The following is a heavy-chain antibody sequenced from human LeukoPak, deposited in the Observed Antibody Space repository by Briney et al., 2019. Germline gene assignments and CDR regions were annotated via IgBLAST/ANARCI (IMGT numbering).Heavy chain of an antibody. CDR2: ISSGSSTI. D-gene: IGHD2-8*02. V-gene: IGHV3-48*02. CDR3: ARDSVLNH. CDR1: GFTFSSYS. J-gene: IGHJ5*02. Sequence: GRSLRLSCAASGFTFSSYSMNWVRQAPGKGLEWVSYISSGSSTIYYADSVEGRFTISRDNAKNSLYLQMSSLRDEDTAVYYCARDSVLNHWGQGTLVTVSS.